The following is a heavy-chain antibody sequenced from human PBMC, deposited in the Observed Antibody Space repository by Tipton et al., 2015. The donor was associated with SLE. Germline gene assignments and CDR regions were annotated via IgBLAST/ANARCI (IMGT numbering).Heavy chain of an antibody. Sequence: SLRLSCTASGFIFSDYGMNWVRQAPGKGLEWVAFIRYDGTGTDYTDSVKGRFTISRDNAKNSLYLQMNSLRAEDTAVYYCARVWGSDYYYGSGSPFDPWGQGTLVTVSS. CDR2: IRYDGTGT. J-gene: IGHJ5*02. CDR1: GFIFSDYG. D-gene: IGHD3-10*01. CDR3: ARVWGSDYYYGSGSPFDP. V-gene: IGHV3-30*02.